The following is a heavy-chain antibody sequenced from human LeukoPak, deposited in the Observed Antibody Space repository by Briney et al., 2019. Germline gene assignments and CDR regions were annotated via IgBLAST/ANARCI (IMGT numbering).Heavy chain of an antibody. CDR2: IYYSGST. D-gene: IGHD6-13*01. CDR3: ARDRVGQQLVGRNYYYYYMDV. J-gene: IGHJ6*03. V-gene: IGHV4-61*01. Sequence: KPSETLSLTCSVSGAFITSSPYFWGWIRQTPGKGLEWIGYIYYSGSTNYNPSLKSRVTISVDTSKNQFSLKLSSVTAADTAVYYCARDRVGQQLVGRNYYYYYMDVWGKGTTVTISS. CDR1: GAFITSSPYF.